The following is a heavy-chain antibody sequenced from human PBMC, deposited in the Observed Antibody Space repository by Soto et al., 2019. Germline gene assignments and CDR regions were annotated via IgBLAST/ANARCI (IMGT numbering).Heavy chain of an antibody. J-gene: IGHJ5*02. CDR3: PSPGNNSQSLDH. CDR1: GGSISPYY. Sequence: SETLSLTCTVSGGSISPYYWSWIRQPPGKGLEWVGYIYYAGTTSYNPSLKSRVTISLETSKSQFSLRLSSVTAADPPVFSFPSPGNNSQSLDHWGPGTLVTV. CDR2: IYYAGTT. V-gene: IGHV4-59*08. D-gene: IGHD2-21*01.